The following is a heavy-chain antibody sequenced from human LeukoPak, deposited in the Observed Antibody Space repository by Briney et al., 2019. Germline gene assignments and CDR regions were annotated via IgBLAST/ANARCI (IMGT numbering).Heavy chain of an antibody. D-gene: IGHD3-3*01. Sequence: GGSLRLSCAASGFMFSNFAISWVRQAPGKGLEWVSTISATGGRTDYADSVKGRFTISRDNSKNTLSLQMNSLRAEDTAMYYCAQDPAGVVINWGQGSLVTVSS. CDR2: ISATGGRT. CDR1: GFMFSNFA. CDR3: AQDPAGVVIN. J-gene: IGHJ4*02. V-gene: IGHV3-23*01.